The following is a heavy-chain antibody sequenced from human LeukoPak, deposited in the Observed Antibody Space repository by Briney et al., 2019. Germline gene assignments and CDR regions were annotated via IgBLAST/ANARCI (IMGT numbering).Heavy chain of an antibody. J-gene: IGHJ4*02. CDR3: AKEGFLSGYAFDY. CDR2: ILYDGSNK. D-gene: IGHD5-12*01. Sequence: GGSLRLSCAASGFTFSSYGMHWVRQAPGKGLEWVAVILYDGSNKYYADSVKGRFTISRDNSKNTLYLQMNSLRAEDTAVYYCAKEGFLSGYAFDYWGQGTLVTVSS. CDR1: GFTFSSYG. V-gene: IGHV3-30*18.